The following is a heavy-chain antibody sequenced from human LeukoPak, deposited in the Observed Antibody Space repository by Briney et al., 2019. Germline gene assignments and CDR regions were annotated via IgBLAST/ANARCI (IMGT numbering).Heavy chain of an antibody. Sequence: GGSLRLSCAASGFTFSSYAMHWVRQAPGKGLEWVAVISYDGSNKYYADSVKGRFTISRDNSKNTLYLQMNSLRAEDTAVYYCARGSQYQDVWGQGTTVTVSS. CDR3: ARGSQYQDV. J-gene: IGHJ6*02. D-gene: IGHD2-2*01. CDR2: ISYDGSNK. V-gene: IGHV3-30*04. CDR1: GFTFSSYA.